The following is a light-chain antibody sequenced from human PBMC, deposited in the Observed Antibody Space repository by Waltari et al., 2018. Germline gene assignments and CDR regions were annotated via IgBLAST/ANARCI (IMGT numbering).Light chain of an antibody. J-gene: IGKJ4*01. CDR3: QQTESFPLT. V-gene: IGKV1-12*01. CDR2: PAA. Sequence: DIQMTQSPSSVSASVGVRVTITCRASQGISGWFAWYQQQPGKAPQLLSHPAATVQRGGPSRFSGSAAGTDLTLTISNLQPEDSAIYYCQQTESFPLTFGGGTKVEIK. CDR1: QGISGW.